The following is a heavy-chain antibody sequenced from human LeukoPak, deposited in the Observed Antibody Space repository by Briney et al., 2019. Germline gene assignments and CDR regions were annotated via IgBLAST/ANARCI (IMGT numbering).Heavy chain of an antibody. CDR3: ARARRGGSYSTDY. J-gene: IGHJ4*02. D-gene: IGHD1-26*01. Sequence: GGSLRLSCAASGFTFSDYYMNWIRQAPGKGLEWVSYISSSGSTIYYADSVKGRFTISRDNAKNSLYLQTNSLRAEDTAVYYCARARRGGSYSTDYWGQGTLVTVSS. V-gene: IGHV3-11*01. CDR1: GFTFSDYY. CDR2: ISSSGSTI.